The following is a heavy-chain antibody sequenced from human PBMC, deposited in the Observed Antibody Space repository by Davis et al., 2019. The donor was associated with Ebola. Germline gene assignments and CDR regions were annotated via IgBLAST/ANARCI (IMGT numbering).Heavy chain of an antibody. CDR2: INRSGKT. CDR3: ARRGRARGMDV. D-gene: IGHD3-10*01. CDR1: RAFLIGYY. V-gene: IGHV4-34*10. Sequence: SETLSLTCAVSRAFLIGYYWTWIRQPPGKGLEWVGEINRSGKTNYNPSLKSRITMSVDTSKNQFSLKLSSVTAADTAVYYCARRGRARGMDVWGQGTTVTVSS. J-gene: IGHJ6*02.